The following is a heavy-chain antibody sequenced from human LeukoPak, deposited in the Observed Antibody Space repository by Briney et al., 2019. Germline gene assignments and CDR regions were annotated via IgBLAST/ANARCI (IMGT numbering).Heavy chain of an antibody. V-gene: IGHV1-2*02. Sequence: ASVKVSCKASGYTFTGSILHWVRQAPGQGLEWMGWINPNSGGTNYAQKFQGRVTMTRDTSISTAYMELSRLRSDDTAVYYCAVHDYGDYWGQGTLVTVSS. CDR2: INPNSGGT. CDR3: AVHDYGDY. D-gene: IGHD4/OR15-4a*01. CDR1: GYTFTGSI. J-gene: IGHJ4*02.